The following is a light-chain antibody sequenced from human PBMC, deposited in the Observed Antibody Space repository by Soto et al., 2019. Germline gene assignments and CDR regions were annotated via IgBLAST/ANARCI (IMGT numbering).Light chain of an antibody. CDR3: QQYKTWSSIT. CDR2: GAS. Sequence: EIVMTQSPATLSVSPGERATLSCRASQSVGTNLAWYQQKPGQAPRLLIYGASTRATGIPDRFSGSGSGTAFTLTISSLQSEEFAVYHCQQYKTWSSITFGQGTRLEIK. V-gene: IGKV3-15*01. J-gene: IGKJ5*01. CDR1: QSVGTN.